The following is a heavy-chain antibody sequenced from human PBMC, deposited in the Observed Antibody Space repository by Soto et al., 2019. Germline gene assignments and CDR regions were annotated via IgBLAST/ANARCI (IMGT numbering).Heavy chain of an antibody. CDR2: INTDGSDT. CDR1: GFIFSSDW. D-gene: IGHD3-10*01. Sequence: EVQLVESGRGLAQPGGSLRLSCAASGFIFSSDWMHWVRQAPGKGLVWVSRINTDGSDTSYADSVKGRFTISRDNAKNTVYLQMNSLRDEDTAVYYCARDRPGSRHYFDYWGQGNMVTVSS. CDR3: ARDRPGSRHYFDY. J-gene: IGHJ4*02. V-gene: IGHV3-74*01.